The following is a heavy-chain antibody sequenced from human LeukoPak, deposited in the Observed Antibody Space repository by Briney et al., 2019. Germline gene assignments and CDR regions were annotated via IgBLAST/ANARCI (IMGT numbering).Heavy chain of an antibody. V-gene: IGHV1-8*02. CDR3: ARESGFYGSGSRY. D-gene: IGHD3-10*01. J-gene: IGHJ4*02. Sequence: ASVKVSCKASGYTFTSYYMHWVRQAPGQGLEWMGWMNANSGNTGYAQKFQGRLTMTRNPSTSTAYMELSSLRSEDTAVYYCARESGFYGSGSRYWGQGTLVTVSS. CDR2: MNANSGNT. CDR1: GYTFTSYY.